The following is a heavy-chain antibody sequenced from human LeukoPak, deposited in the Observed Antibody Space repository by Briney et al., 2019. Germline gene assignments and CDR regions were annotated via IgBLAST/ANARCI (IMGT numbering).Heavy chain of an antibody. D-gene: IGHD5-12*01. Sequence: GGSLRLSCAASGFTFSSYDMHWVRQATGKGLEWVSAIGTAGDTYYSGSVKGRFTISRENAKNSLYLQMNSLRAGDTAVYYCARARGGSNWFDPWGQGTLVTVSS. V-gene: IGHV3-13*01. CDR2: IGTAGDT. CDR3: ARARGGSNWFDP. J-gene: IGHJ5*02. CDR1: GFTFSSYD.